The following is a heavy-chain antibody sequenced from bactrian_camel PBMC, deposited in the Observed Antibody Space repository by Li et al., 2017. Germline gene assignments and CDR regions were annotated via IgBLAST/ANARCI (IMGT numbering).Heavy chain of an antibody. CDR1: ELPYSSYC. D-gene: IGHD2*01. V-gene: IGHV3S28*01. Sequence: LRLSCVASELPYSSYCGGWFRQAPGKEREGVAVMNTGSETTYYSDSVKGRFTISQDSAKNTLYLQMNSLRPEDTAIYYCAADDLCLGGSWSMYKYRGQGTQVTVS. J-gene: IGHJ4*01. CDR3: AADDLCLGGSWSMYKY. CDR2: MNTGSETT.